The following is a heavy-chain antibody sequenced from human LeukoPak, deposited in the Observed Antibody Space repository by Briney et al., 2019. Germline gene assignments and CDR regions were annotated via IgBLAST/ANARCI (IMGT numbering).Heavy chain of an antibody. J-gene: IGHJ4*02. CDR3: AKFGTVTTMGLYCFDY. Sequence: GGSLRLSCAASGFSFSSYGMSWVRQAPGKGLEWVSTIGWTGGNTYYADSVKGRFTISRDNSKNTVYLQMNSLRAEDTAVFYFAKFGTVTTMGLYCFDYWGQGTLVTVSS. V-gene: IGHV3-23*01. D-gene: IGHD4-11*01. CDR2: IGWTGGNT. CDR1: GFSFSSYG.